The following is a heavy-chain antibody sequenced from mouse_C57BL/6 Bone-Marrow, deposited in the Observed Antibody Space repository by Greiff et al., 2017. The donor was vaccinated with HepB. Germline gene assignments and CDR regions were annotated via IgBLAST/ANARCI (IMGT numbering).Heavy chain of an antibody. V-gene: IGHV1-82*01. CDR2: IYPGDGDT. CDR3: ARSLYGSSLAWFAY. Sequence: VQLQQSGPELVKPGASVKISCKASGYAFCSSWMNWVKQRPGKGLEWIGRIYPGDGDTNYNGKFKGKATLTADKSSSTAYMQLSSLTSEDSAVYFCARSLYGSSLAWFAYWGQGTLVTVSA. CDR1: GYAFCSSW. J-gene: IGHJ3*01. D-gene: IGHD1-1*01.